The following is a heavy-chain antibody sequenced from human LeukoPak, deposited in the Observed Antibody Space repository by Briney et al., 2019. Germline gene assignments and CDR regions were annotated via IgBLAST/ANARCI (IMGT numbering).Heavy chain of an antibody. CDR1: GGSISNYC. V-gene: IGHV4-4*07. J-gene: IGHJ4*02. CDR2: ICNSGST. Sequence: SQTLSLTCTVSGGSISNYCCSSIRQPAGKGLEWIGRICNSGSTNYNPSLKSRVTMSVDTSKNQFSLKLTSVTAADTAVYYCAEGGQWLRVWGQGTLVTVSS. CDR3: AEGGQWLRV. D-gene: IGHD6-19*01.